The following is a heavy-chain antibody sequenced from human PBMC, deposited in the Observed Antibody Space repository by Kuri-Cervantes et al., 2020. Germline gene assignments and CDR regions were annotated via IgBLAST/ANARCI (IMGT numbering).Heavy chain of an antibody. CDR1: GLTFSDYY. J-gene: IGHJ3*02. V-gene: IGHV3-11*01. Sequence: GGSLRLSCAASGLTFSDYYMSWIRQAPGKGLEGVSYISSSGSTIYYADAVKGRFTISRDNAKNSLYLQMNSLRAEDTAVYYCASLRYDILTGYYGEGSAFDIWGQGTMVTVSS. D-gene: IGHD3-9*01. CDR2: ISSSGSTI. CDR3: ASLRYDILTGYYGEGSAFDI.